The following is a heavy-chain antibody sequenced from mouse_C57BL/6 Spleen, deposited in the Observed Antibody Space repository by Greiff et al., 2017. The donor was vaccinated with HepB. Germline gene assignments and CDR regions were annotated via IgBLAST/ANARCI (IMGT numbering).Heavy chain of an antibody. J-gene: IGHJ4*01. CDR3: ARSGYDDDVYAMDY. Sequence: VQLQQSGAELVKPGASVKISCKASGYAFSSYWMNWVKQRPGKGLEWIGQIYPGDGDTNYNGKFKGKATLTADKSSSTAYMQLSSLTSEDSAVYFCARSGYDDDVYAMDYWGQGTSVTVSS. CDR1: GYAFSSYW. CDR2: IYPGDGDT. V-gene: IGHV1-80*01. D-gene: IGHD2-4*01.